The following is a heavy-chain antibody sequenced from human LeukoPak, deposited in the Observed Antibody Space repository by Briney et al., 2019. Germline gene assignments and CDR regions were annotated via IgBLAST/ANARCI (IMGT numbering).Heavy chain of an antibody. J-gene: IGHJ4*02. V-gene: IGHV3-74*01. CDR1: GFTFSSYW. CDR3: ARSTQADDY. CDR2: INPGGSSI. Sequence: GGSLRLSCAASGFTFSSYWMHWVRQVPGKGLVWVARINPGGSSITYADSVKGRFTISRDNAKNTLYLQMDSLRAEATGVYYCARSTQADDYSGEGTLVTASS.